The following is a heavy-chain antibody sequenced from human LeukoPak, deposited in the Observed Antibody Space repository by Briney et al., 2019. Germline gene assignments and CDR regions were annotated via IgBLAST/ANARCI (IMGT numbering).Heavy chain of an antibody. CDR3: ARGTPNYYDSSGYDY. CDR2: ISAYNGNT. CDR1: GYTFTSYG. D-gene: IGHD3-22*01. J-gene: IGHJ4*02. V-gene: IGHV1-18*01. Sequence: ASVTVTCKASGYTFTSYGISWVRQAPGQGLEWMGWISAYNGNTNYAQKLQGRVTMTTDTSTSTAYMELRSLRSDDTAVYYCARGTPNYYDSSGYDYWGQGTLVTVSS.